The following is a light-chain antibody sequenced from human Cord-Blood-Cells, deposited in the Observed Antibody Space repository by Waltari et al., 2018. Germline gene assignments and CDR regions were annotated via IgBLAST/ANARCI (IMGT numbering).Light chain of an antibody. CDR3: QQYGSSPPA. Sequence: EIVLTQSPGTLSLSPGERATLSCRASQSVSSSYLAWYQQKPGQSPRLLFYGASSRATGSPDRFSGSGSGTDFTLTISRLEPEAFAVYYCQQYGSSPPAFGQGTRLEIK. CDR2: GAS. CDR1: QSVSSSY. J-gene: IGKJ5*01. V-gene: IGKV3-20*01.